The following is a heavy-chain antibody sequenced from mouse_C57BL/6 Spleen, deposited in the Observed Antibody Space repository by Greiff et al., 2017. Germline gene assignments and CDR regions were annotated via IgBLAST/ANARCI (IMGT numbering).Heavy chain of an antibody. J-gene: IGHJ3*01. Sequence: EVMLVESGGGLVQPKGSLKLSCAASGFTFNTYAMHWVRQAPGKGLEWVARIRSKSSNYATYYADSVKDRFTISRDDSQSMLYLQMNNLKTEDTAMYYCVRAALGDGFAWFAYWGQGTLVTVSA. D-gene: IGHD2-3*01. CDR1: GFTFNTYA. CDR3: VRAALGDGFAWFAY. CDR2: IRSKSSNYAT. V-gene: IGHV10-3*01.